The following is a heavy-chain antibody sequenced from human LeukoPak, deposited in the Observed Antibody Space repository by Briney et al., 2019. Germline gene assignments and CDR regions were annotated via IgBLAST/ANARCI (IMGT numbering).Heavy chain of an antibody. CDR3: ARDGIVVVPAAIPLPYYYYYMDV. V-gene: IGHV1-18*01. D-gene: IGHD2-2*02. CDR2: ISAYNGNT. J-gene: IGHJ6*03. Sequence: AASVKVSCKASGYTFTSYGISWVRQAPGQGLEWMGWISAYNGNTNYAQKLQGRVTMTTDASTSTAYMELRGLRSDDTAVYYCARDGIVVVPAAIPLPYYYYYMDVWGKGTTVTVSS. CDR1: GYTFTSYG.